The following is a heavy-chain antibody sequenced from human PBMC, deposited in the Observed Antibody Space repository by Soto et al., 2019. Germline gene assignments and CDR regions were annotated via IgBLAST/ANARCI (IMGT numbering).Heavy chain of an antibody. J-gene: IGHJ6*02. V-gene: IGHV3-30*18. CDR2: ISYDGSNK. D-gene: IGHD6-13*01. Sequence: PGGSLRLSCAASGFTFSSYGMHWVRQAPGKGLEWGAVISYDGSNKYYADSVKGRFTISRDNSKNTLYLQMNSLRAEDTAVYYCAKRFYSSSWNTKDYYYYGMDVWGQGTTVTVSS. CDR3: AKRFYSSSWNTKDYYYYGMDV. CDR1: GFTFSSYG.